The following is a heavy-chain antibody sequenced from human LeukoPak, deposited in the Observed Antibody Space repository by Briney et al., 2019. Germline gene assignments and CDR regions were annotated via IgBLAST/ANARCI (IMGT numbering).Heavy chain of an antibody. D-gene: IGHD2/OR15-2a*01. J-gene: IGHJ4*02. CDR1: GFTFSSYG. Sequence: GRSLRLSCAASGFTFSSYGMHWVRQAPGKGLEWVSLISGDGGSTYYADSVKGRFTISRDNSKNSLYLQMNSLGTEDTALYYCATSDFAAHFDYWGQGTLVTVSS. CDR3: ATSDFAAHFDY. CDR2: ISGDGGST. V-gene: IGHV3-43*02.